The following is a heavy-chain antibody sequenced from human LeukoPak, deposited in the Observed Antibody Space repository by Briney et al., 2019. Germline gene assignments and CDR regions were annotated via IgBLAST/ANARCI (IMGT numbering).Heavy chain of an antibody. CDR1: GYTFTGYY. CDR3: ARERTTGYSSGWYRVGGMDV. Sequence: ASVKVSCKASGYTFTGYYMHWVRQAPGQGLEWMGWINPNSGGTNYAQKFQGRVTMTRDTSISTAYMELSRLRSDDTAVYYCARERTTGYSSGWYRVGGMDVWGQGTTVTVSS. V-gene: IGHV1-2*02. CDR2: INPNSGGT. J-gene: IGHJ6*02. D-gene: IGHD6-19*01.